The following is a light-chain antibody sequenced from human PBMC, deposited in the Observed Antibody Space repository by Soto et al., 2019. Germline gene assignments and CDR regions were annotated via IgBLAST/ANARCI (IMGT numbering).Light chain of an antibody. CDR2: EVS. V-gene: IGLV2-8*01. J-gene: IGLJ1*01. CDR1: SSDVGGYNY. CDR3: SSYAGSNNFV. Sequence: QSALTQPASVSGSPGQSITISFTGTSSDVGGYNYVSWYQQHPGKAPKLMIYEVSERPSGVPDRFSGSKSSNTASLTVSGLQAEDEADYYCSSYAGSNNFVFGTGTKLTVL.